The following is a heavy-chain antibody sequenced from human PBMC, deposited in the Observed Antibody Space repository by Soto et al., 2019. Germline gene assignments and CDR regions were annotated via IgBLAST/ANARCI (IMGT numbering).Heavy chain of an antibody. D-gene: IGHD3-22*01. CDR2: ISSSSSYI. J-gene: IGHJ4*02. V-gene: IGHV3-21*01. CDR1: GFTFSSYS. CDR3: AREVYYDSSGYDYDY. Sequence: GGSLRLSCAASGFTFSSYSMNWVRQAPGKGLEWVSSISSSSSYIYYADSVKGRFTISRDNAKNSLYLQMNSLRAEDTAVYYCAREVYYDSSGYDYDYWGQGTLVTVSS.